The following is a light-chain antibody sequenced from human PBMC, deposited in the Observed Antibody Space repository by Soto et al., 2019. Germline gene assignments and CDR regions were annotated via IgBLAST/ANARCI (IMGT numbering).Light chain of an antibody. CDR2: EGN. CDR1: STDVGGYNY. V-gene: IGLV2-14*01. Sequence: QSALAQPSSVSGSPGQSITISCTGTSTDVGGYNYVSWYQHHPGKGPKLIIYEGNNRPSGVSDRFSGSKSGNKASLTISNLEAEDESDYYCGSYTSTDTPFVFGTGTKVTVL. CDR3: GSYTSTDTPFV. J-gene: IGLJ1*01.